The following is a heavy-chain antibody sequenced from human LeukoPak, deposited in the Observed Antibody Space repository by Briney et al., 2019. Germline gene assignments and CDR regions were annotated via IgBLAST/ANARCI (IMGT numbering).Heavy chain of an antibody. V-gene: IGHV1-69*05. D-gene: IGHD3-3*01. Sequence: VASVKVSCKASGGTFSSYAISWVRQAPGQGLEWMGGIIPIFGTANYAQKFQGRVTITMDESTSTAYMELSSLRSEDTAVYYCARVPRPIFGVVIGDAFDIWGRGTMVTVSS. CDR2: IIPIFGTA. CDR3: ARVPRPIFGVVIGDAFDI. CDR1: GGTFSSYA. J-gene: IGHJ3*02.